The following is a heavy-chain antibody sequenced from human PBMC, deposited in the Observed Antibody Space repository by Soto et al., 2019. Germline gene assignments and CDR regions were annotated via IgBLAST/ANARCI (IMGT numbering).Heavy chain of an antibody. CDR2: IIPIFGTA. V-gene: IGHV1-69*01. Sequence: QVQLVQSGAEVKKPGSSVKVSCKASGGTFSSYAISWVRQAPGQGLEWMGGIIPIFGTANYAQKYQGRVTITADESTSTDNRERSSRRSEDTAVYYGARAGEERATAGACDIWGQGTMVTVSS. D-gene: IGHD5-12*01. CDR1: GGTFSSYA. CDR3: ARAGEERATAGACDI. J-gene: IGHJ3*02.